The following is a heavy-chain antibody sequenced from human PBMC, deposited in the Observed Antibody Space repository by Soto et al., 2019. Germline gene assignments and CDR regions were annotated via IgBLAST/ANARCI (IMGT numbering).Heavy chain of an antibody. V-gene: IGHV1-2*02. CDR1: GYSFTGYY. D-gene: IGHD2-8*02. J-gene: IGHJ4*02. Sequence: HEHLVQSGAEVKRPGASLKVSCKASGYSFTGYYIHWVRQAPGQGLEWRGWINPDSGATNYAQNFQGRVTLTSDTSISTASMDLTSLTSDDTAVYYCARGDYGTGGYPFPYFDYWGQGTLVIVSS. CDR2: INPDSGAT. CDR3: ARGDYGTGGYPFPYFDY.